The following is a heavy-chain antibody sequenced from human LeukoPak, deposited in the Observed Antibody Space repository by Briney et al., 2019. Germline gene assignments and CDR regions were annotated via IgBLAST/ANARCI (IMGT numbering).Heavy chain of an antibody. Sequence: GASVKVSCKASGYTFTSYYMHWVRQAPGQGLGWMGIINPSGGSTSYAQKFQGRVTMTRDTSTSTVYMELSSLRSEDAAVYYCARDQGIAAAGTGGWGQGTLVTVSS. CDR3: ARDQGIAAAGTGG. CDR1: GYTFTSYY. CDR2: INPSGGST. V-gene: IGHV1-46*03. J-gene: IGHJ4*02. D-gene: IGHD6-13*01.